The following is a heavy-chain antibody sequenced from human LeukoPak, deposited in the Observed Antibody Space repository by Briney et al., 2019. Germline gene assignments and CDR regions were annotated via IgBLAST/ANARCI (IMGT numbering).Heavy chain of an antibody. Sequence: SGGSLRLSCSASGFTFSSYAMHWVRQAPGKGLEYVSAISSNGGSTYYADSVKGRFTISRDNSKNTLYLQMSSLRAEDTAVYYCARVHFSSSPYFDYWGQGTLVTVSS. V-gene: IGHV3-64D*06. J-gene: IGHJ4*02. CDR3: ARVHFSSSPYFDY. CDR1: GFTFSSYA. D-gene: IGHD6-6*01. CDR2: ISSNGGST.